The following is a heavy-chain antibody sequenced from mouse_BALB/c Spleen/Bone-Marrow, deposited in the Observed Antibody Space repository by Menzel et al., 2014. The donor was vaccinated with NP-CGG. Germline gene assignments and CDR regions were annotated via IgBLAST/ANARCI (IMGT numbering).Heavy chain of an antibody. V-gene: IGHV5-17*02. CDR2: ISSGSNII. D-gene: IGHD4-1*01. J-gene: IGHJ2*01. CDR1: GFTFSSFG. Sequence: EVQLVESGGGLVQPGGSRKLSCAASGFTFSSFGMHWVRQAPEKGLEWVAYISSGSNIIFYADTVKGRFTISRDNPKNTLFLQMTSLRSEDTAMYYCTRSRGNWDDFDYWGQGTTLTVSS. CDR3: TRSRGNWDDFDY.